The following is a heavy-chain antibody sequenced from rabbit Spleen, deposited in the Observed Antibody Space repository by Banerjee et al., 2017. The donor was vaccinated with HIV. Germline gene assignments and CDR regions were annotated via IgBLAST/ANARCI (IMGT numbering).Heavy chain of an antibody. Sequence: QSLEESGGDLVKPGASLTLTCTASGFSFSSSDYMCWVRQAPGKGLEWIGTIFAGSTGTTDYARWAKGRFTISKTSSTTVTLQMTSLTAADTATYLCARDFDFWGPGTLVTVS. CDR2: IFAGSTGTT. CDR1: GFSFSSSDY. J-gene: IGHJ4*01. V-gene: IGHV1S40*01. CDR3: ARDFDF.